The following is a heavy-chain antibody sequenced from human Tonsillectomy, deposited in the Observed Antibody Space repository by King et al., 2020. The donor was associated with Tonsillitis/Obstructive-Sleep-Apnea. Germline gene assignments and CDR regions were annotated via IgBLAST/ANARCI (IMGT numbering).Heavy chain of an antibody. D-gene: IGHD3-3*01. CDR3: AGIRITISGEVIIHDAFDV. Sequence: LQLQDSGPGLVKPSETLSLTCAVSNGSISRNTYYWGWIRQPPGKGLEWIGSMYYSGSTYYNPSLKSRVTISVDRSRNQFSLKLNSVTAAETAVYYCAGIRITISGEVIIHDAFDVWGQGTMVTVSS. J-gene: IGHJ3*01. V-gene: IGHV4-39*01. CDR2: MYYSGST. CDR1: NGSISRNTYY.